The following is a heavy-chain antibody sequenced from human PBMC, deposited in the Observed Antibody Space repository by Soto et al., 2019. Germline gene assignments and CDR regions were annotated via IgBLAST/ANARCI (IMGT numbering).Heavy chain of an antibody. V-gene: IGHV3-48*01. Sequence: GGSLRLSCAASGFTFSSYSMNWVRQAPGKGLEWVSYISSSSSTIYYADSVKGRFTISRDNAKNSLYLQMNSLRAEDTAVYYCARDFPGGIVVVPAAMLKHYYYYYMDVWGKGTTVTVSS. D-gene: IGHD2-2*01. J-gene: IGHJ6*03. CDR2: ISSSSSTI. CDR1: GFTFSSYS. CDR3: ARDFPGGIVVVPAAMLKHYYYYYMDV.